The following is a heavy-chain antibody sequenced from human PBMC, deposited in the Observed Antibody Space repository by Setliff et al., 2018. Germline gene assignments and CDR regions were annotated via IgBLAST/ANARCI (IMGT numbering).Heavy chain of an antibody. J-gene: IGHJ4*02. CDR2: VYYSGTA. V-gene: IGHV4-59*01. CDR1: DGSLSTYY. D-gene: IGHD5-12*01. CDR3: ARGGTFRYFDF. Sequence: SETLSLTCTVSDGSLSTYYWSWIRQPPGKGLEFIGYVYYSGTANYSPSLRSRLTISVXXXKNQFSLKXRSVTAADTAVYYCARGGTFRYFDFWGQGAPVTVSS.